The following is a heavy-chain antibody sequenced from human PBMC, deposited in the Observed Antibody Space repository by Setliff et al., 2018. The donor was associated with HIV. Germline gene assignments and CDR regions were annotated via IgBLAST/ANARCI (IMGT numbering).Heavy chain of an antibody. V-gene: IGHV4-4*08. J-gene: IGHJ4*02. CDR2: IYTSGST. CDR3: AREPDY. Sequence: PSETLSLTCTVSGGSISSYYWSWIRQPPGKGLERIGYIYTSGSTNYNPSLKSRVTISVDTSKNQFSLKLSSVPAADTAVYYCAREPDYWGQGALVTVSS. CDR1: GGSISSYY.